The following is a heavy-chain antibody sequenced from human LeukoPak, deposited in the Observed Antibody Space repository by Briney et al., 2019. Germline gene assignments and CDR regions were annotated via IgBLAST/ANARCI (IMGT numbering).Heavy chain of an antibody. V-gene: IGHV3-23*01. J-gene: IGHJ4*02. Sequence: RPGGSLRLSCAASGFTFSSYAMSWVRQAPGKGLEWVSAISGSGGSTYYADSVKGRFTISRDNSKNTLYLQMNSLRAEDTAVYYCAKSRYITMIVVVTPLFDYWGQGTLVTVSS. CDR3: AKSRYITMIVVVTPLFDY. D-gene: IGHD3-22*01. CDR1: GFTFSSYA. CDR2: ISGSGGST.